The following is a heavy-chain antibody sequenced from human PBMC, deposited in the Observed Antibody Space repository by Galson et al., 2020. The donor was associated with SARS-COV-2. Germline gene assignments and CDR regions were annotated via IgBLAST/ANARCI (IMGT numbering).Heavy chain of an antibody. CDR2: LPYSGVRT. Sequence: QHGESPKISCAASGLTFTTYAMSWVRQAPGKGLEWVSTLPYSGVRTFYSDSVQGRFTISRDISRNTLYPEMNSLRAEDTAVYYCARVFDVWDDGYDSRVFDYWGQGTLVTVSS. CDR1: GLTFTTYA. D-gene: IGHD5-12*01. J-gene: IGHJ4*02. V-gene: IGHV3-23*01. CDR3: ARVFDVWDDGYDSRVFDY.